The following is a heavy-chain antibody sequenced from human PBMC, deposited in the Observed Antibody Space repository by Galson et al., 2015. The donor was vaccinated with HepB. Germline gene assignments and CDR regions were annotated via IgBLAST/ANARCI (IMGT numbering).Heavy chain of an antibody. Sequence: SLRLSCAVSGFTFSSFCMHWVRQAPGKGLEWVAIISYDGSNKYYADSVKGRFTISRDSSKNSLYLQMNSLRAEDTAVYYCAQDRGYYTYVFDHWGQGTLVTVSS. CDR3: AQDRGYYTYVFDH. CDR1: GFTFSSFC. CDR2: ISYDGSNK. J-gene: IGHJ4*02. D-gene: IGHD2-15*01. V-gene: IGHV3-30*18.